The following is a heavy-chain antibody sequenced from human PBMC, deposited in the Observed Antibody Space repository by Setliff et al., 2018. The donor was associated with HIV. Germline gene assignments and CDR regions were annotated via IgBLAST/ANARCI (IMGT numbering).Heavy chain of an antibody. J-gene: IGHJ4*02. CDR3: AKDLGTYSSGRALDS. Sequence: PGGSLRLSCEGSGFSFASHAMTWVRQAPGKGLEWVSTFADSAVITLYADSVKGRFTMSRDNSKNTLYLHMTGLRAGDTAIYYCAKDLGTYSSGRALDSWGQGALVTVSS. D-gene: IGHD6-19*01. CDR2: FADSAVIT. CDR1: GFSFASHA. V-gene: IGHV3-23*01.